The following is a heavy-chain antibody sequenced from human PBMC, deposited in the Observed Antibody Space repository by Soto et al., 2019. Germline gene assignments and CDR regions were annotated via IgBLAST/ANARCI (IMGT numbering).Heavy chain of an antibody. J-gene: IGHJ6*02. CDR1: GFTFSSYW. D-gene: IGHD6-13*01. CDR3: ARDGIYSSSWYYYYYGMDV. CDR2: INSDGSST. Sequence: GGSLRLSCAASGFTFSSYWMHWVRQAPGKGLVWVSRINSDGSSTSYADSVKGRFTISRDNAKNTLYLQMNSLRAEDTAVYYCARDGIYSSSWYYYYYGMDVWGQWTTVTVSS. V-gene: IGHV3-74*01.